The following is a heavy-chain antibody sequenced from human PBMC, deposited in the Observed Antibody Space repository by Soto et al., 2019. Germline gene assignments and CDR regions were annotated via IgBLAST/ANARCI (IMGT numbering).Heavy chain of an antibody. D-gene: IGHD6-13*01. Sequence: GGSLRLSCAASGFTFSGSAMHWVRQASGKGLEWVGRIRSKANSYAKAYAASEKGMFTISSDDSKNTAYLQKNSLKTEETAVYYCTGGIAAAGKVRYYYYGMDVWGQGTTVTVSS. CDR2: IRSKANSYAK. CDR1: GFTFSGSA. V-gene: IGHV3-73*01. J-gene: IGHJ6*02. CDR3: TGGIAAAGKVRYYYYGMDV.